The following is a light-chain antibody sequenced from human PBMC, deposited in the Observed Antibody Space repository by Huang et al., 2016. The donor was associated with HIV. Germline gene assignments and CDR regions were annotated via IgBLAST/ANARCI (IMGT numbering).Light chain of an antibody. Sequence: EIVLTQSPATLSLSPGERGNLSCRASQSLNRFLAWYQHKLGQAHRVLIYNASDRATGIPARFSGSGYGTDFTLTITNVRPEDFAFYYCQQRSNSLTFGGGTKVEIK. CDR1: QSLNRF. V-gene: IGKV3-11*01. J-gene: IGKJ4*01. CDR2: NAS. CDR3: QQRSNSLT.